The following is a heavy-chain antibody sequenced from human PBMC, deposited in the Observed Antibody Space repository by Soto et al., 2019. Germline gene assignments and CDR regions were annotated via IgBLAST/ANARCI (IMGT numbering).Heavy chain of an antibody. CDR3: ARDYGDYGAHYYGMDV. V-gene: IGHV4-59*01. J-gene: IGHJ6*02. CDR1: GGSISSYY. Sequence: SETLCVTCTVSGGSISSYYWRCIRQPPWKGLEWIGYIYYSGSTNYNPSLTSRVTISVDTSKNQFYLKLSSVTAADTAVYYCARDYGDYGAHYYGMDVWGQGNTVT. D-gene: IGHD4-17*01. CDR2: IYYSGST.